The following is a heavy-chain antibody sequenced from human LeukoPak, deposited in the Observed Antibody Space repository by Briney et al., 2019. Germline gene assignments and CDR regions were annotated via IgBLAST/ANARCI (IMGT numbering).Heavy chain of an antibody. CDR1: GYTFIDYY. Sequence: GASVKVSCKASGYTFIDYYMHWVRQAPGQGLEWMGWINPKTGGTNYAQKFQGRVTMTSDTSISTVYVELSSLRSDDAAVYYCGRKGSYFDYWGQGSLATVSS. CDR3: GRKGSYFDY. CDR2: INPKTGGT. J-gene: IGHJ4*02. V-gene: IGHV1-2*02.